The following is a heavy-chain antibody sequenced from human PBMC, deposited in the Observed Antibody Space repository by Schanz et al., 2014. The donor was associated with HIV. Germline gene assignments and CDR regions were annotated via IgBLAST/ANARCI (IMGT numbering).Heavy chain of an antibody. V-gene: IGHV4-4*07. CDR1: GDSISNYY. CDR2: VYSGGSS. Sequence: QVHLQESGPGLVKPSETLSLTCNVSGDSISNYYWTWIRQPAGRGLEWIGRVYSGGSSNYNPSLRSRVTMSVDTSKNQFSLSLSSVTAADTAVYYCARILLSSSGWYGGDYWGQGTLVIVSS. J-gene: IGHJ4*02. D-gene: IGHD6-19*01. CDR3: ARILLSSSGWYGGDY.